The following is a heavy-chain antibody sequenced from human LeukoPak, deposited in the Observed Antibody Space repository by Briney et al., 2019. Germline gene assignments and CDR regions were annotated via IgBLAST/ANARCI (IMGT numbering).Heavy chain of an antibody. CDR2: LRGDGET. Sequence: GGSLTLSCAASGFTFSSYAMSWVRQAPARGLEWVSSLRGDGETFYADSVKGRFTLSRDHSRNTVYLHLNNLRVEDTAVYYCAKASWVLSADAVLWGQGTVVTVS. CDR3: AKASWVLSADAVL. D-gene: IGHD3-9*01. CDR1: GFTFSSYA. V-gene: IGHV3-23*01. J-gene: IGHJ4*02.